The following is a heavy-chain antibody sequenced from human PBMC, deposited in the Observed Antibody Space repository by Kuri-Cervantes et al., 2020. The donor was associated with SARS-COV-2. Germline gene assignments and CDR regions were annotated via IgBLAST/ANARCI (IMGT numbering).Heavy chain of an antibody. CDR2: IGPSGTTK. CDR1: GFIISDYY. CDR3: ARDPGGVFLRGIMILSAHWFDT. D-gene: IGHD3-9*01. Sequence: GESLKISCTASGFIISDYYMTWIRQAPGKGLEWVSNIGPSGTTKYYADSVKGRFTISRDDAKNSLHLQMNSLRAEDTAVYYCARDPGGVFLRGIMILSAHWFDTWGQGTLVTVSS. J-gene: IGHJ5*02. V-gene: IGHV3-11*04.